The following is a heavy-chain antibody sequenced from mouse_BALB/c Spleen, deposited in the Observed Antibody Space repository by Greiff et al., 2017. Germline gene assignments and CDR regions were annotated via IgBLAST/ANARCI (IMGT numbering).Heavy chain of an antibody. V-gene: IGHV5-17*02. Sequence: DVKLVESGGGLVQPGGSRKLSCAASGFTFSSFGMHWVRQAPGKGLEWVAYISSGSSTNYYADTVKGRFTISRDNPKNTLFLHMTSLRSEDAAIYCCGRDGYYGYFDDWGEGTTVTVSA. CDR3: GRDGYYGYFDD. CDR1: GFTFSSFG. CDR2: ISSGSSTN. J-gene: IGHJ1*01. D-gene: IGHD2-3*01.